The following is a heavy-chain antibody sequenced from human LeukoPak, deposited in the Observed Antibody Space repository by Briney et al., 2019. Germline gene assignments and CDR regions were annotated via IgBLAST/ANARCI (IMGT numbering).Heavy chain of an antibody. CDR2: MNPNSGNT. V-gene: IGHV1-8*01. J-gene: IGHJ6*02. CDR1: GYTFTSYD. CDR3: ARLIGGSGSYYKFYYYYGMDV. D-gene: IGHD3-10*01. Sequence: ASVKVSCKASGYTFTSYDINWVRQATGQGLEWMGWMNPNSGNTGYAQKFQGRVTMTRNTSISTAYMELSSLRSEDTAAYYCARLIGGSGSYYKFYYYYGMDVWGQGTTVTVSS.